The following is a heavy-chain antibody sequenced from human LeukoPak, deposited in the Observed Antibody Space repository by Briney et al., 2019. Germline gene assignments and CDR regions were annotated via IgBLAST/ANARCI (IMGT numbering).Heavy chain of an antibody. J-gene: IGHJ6*03. Sequence: ASVKVSCKASGYTFTGYYIHWVRQAPGQGLEWMGWINPNSGGTNYAQKFQGRVTMTRDTSISTAYMELIRLRSEDTAVYYCARVVLERAAAGLLLYYYYYMDVWGKGTTVTISS. CDR3: ARVVLERAAAGLLLYYYYYMDV. V-gene: IGHV1-2*02. D-gene: IGHD6-13*01. CDR1: GYTFTGYY. CDR2: INPNSGGT.